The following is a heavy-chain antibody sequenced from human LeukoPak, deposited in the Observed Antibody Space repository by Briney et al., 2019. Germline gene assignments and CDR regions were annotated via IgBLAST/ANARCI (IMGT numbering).Heavy chain of an antibody. Sequence: SVKVSCKASGGTFISYAISWVRQAPGQGLEWMGGIIPIFGTANYAQKFQGRVTITADEPTSTAYMELSSLRSEDTAVYYCAGGYCSGGSCYSYDAFDIWGQGTMVTVSS. J-gene: IGHJ3*02. D-gene: IGHD2-15*01. CDR1: GGTFISYA. CDR3: AGGYCSGGSCYSYDAFDI. CDR2: IIPIFGTA. V-gene: IGHV1-69*01.